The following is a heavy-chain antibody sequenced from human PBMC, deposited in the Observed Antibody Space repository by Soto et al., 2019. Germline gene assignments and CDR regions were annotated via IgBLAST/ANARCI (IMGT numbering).Heavy chain of an antibody. CDR2: INPNSGGT. V-gene: IGHV1-2*04. CDR1: GYTFTGYY. CDR3: ARDSSGLYFDY. Sequence: ASVKVSCKASGYTFTGYYMHWVRQAPGQGLEWMGWINPNSGGTNYAQKFQGWVTMTRDTSISTAYMELSRLRSDDTAVCYCARDSSGLYFDYWGQGTLVTVSS. D-gene: IGHD6-19*01. J-gene: IGHJ4*02.